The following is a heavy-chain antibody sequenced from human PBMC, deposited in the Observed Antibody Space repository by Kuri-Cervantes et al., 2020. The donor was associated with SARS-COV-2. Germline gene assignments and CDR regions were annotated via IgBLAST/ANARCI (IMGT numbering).Heavy chain of an antibody. CDR3: ARQSSGYSSGWPPYYFDY. J-gene: IGHJ4*02. Sequence: GGSLRLSCKGSGYSFTSYWIGWVRQMPGKGLEWMGIIYPGDSDTRYSPSFQGQVTISADKSISTAYLQWSSLKASDTAMYYCARQSSGYSSGWPPYYFDYWGQGNLVTVAS. CDR1: GYSFTSYW. V-gene: IGHV5-51*01. D-gene: IGHD6-19*01. CDR2: IYPGDSDT.